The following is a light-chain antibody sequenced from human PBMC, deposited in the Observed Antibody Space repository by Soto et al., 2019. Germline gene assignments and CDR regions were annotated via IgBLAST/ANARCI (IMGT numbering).Light chain of an antibody. V-gene: IGKV3-20*01. CDR1: QSVSSN. CDR2: GAS. Sequence: EIEMTQSPVTLSVSPGERATLSCRASQSVSSNLAWHQQKPGQAPRLLIYGASSRATGIPDRFSGSGSGTDFTLTISRLEPEDFAVYYCQQYGNSIPITFGQGTRLEIK. CDR3: QQYGNSIPIT. J-gene: IGKJ5*01.